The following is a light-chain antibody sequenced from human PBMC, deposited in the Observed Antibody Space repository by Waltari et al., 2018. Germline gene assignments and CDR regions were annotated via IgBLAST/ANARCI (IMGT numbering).Light chain of an antibody. V-gene: IGLV1-44*01. J-gene: IGLJ2*01. CDR2: GDS. Sequence: QSALTQEASVSGTVGQKVTLSCTGNSHNIGSYNVGWYQQISHGAPKTVWFGDSLPSWIPDRFSGSKSGTTASLTISGLHPEDEADYYCSAWDSSLSAVLFGGGTKLTVL. CDR1: SHNIGSYN. CDR3: SAWDSSLSAVL.